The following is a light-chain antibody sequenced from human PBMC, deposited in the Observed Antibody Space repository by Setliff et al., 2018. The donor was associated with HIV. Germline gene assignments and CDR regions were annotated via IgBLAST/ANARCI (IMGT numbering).Light chain of an antibody. CDR3: QVWDTSSDHPV. CDR1: SNDVGAYDY. Sequence: QSALTQPRSVSGSRGQSVILSCTGASNDVGAYDYVSWYQQHPGKTPKLIIYDVSKRPSGVPARFSGFKSGNTASLTIFGLQPEDEADYYCQVWDTSSDHPVFGGGTKVTVL. CDR2: DVS. J-gene: IGLJ2*01. V-gene: IGLV2-11*01.